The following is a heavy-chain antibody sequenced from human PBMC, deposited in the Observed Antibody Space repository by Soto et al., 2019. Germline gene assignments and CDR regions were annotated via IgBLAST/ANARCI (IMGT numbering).Heavy chain of an antibody. D-gene: IGHD5-12*01. Sequence: EVQLVESGGDLVQPGGSLRLSCSASGFSFSRYAMHWVRQAPGKGLEYVSGISVNGDRTYYADSVKGRFTISRDNSKNMLDLQMRRLRDEDTALYYCVKAHIAATDGLYYFDYWGQGTLVTVSS. CDR1: GFSFSRYA. CDR3: VKAHIAATDGLYYFDY. J-gene: IGHJ4*02. V-gene: IGHV3-64D*06. CDR2: ISVNGDRT.